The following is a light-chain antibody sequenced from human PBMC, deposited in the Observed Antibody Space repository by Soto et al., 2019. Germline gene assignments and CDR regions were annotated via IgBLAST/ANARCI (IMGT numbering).Light chain of an antibody. J-gene: IGKJ4*01. V-gene: IGKV3-20*01. CDR3: QQHDNSPLT. CDR2: GAS. CDR1: QSVFNNH. Sequence: EIVLTQSPGTLSLSPGERATLSCRASQSVFNNHIGWYQQKPGQAPRRLIFGASFRATGIPDRFSGSGSGTDFTLTISRLEPEDFAVYHCQQHDNSPLTFGGGTKVDIK.